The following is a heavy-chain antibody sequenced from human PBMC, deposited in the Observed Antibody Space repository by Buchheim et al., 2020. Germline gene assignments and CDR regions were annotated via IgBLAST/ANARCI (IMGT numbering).Heavy chain of an antibody. V-gene: IGHV5-10-1*03. J-gene: IGHJ6*02. CDR3: ARHPLEDPNYDGMDV. CDR1: GYTFTTYW. Sequence: EVQLVQSGAEVKKPGESLRISCKGSGYTFTTYWITWVRQLPGKGLEWMGNIDPTDSYTNYSPSFQGHVTISADRSITTAFLQWSSLKASDTAMYYCARHPLEDPNYDGMDVWGQGTT. CDR2: IDPTDSYT.